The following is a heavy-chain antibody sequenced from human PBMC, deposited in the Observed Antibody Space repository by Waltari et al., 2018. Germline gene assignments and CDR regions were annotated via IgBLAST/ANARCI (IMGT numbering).Heavy chain of an antibody. J-gene: IGHJ4*02. D-gene: IGHD2-15*01. V-gene: IGHV4-34*01. CDR3: ARGYCSGGSCYHYFDY. CDR1: GGSFSGYY. Sequence: QVQLQQWGAGLLKPSETLSLTCAVYGGSFSGYYWRWIRQPPGKGLEWIGEINHSGSTNYNPSLKSRVTISVDTSKNQFSLKLSSVTAADTAVYYCARGYCSGGSCYHYFDYWGQGTLVTVSS. CDR2: INHSGST.